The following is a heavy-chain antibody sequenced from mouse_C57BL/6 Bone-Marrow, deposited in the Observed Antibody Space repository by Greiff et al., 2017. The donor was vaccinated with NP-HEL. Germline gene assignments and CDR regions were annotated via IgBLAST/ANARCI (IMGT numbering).Heavy chain of an antibody. V-gene: IGHV5-17*01. Sequence: EVNVVESGGGLVKPGGSLKLSCAASGFTFSDYGMHWVRQAPEKGLEWVAYISSGSSTIYYADTVKGRFTISRDNAKNTLFLQMTSLRSEDTAMYYCARFITTAPYYAMDYWGQGNSVTVSS. CDR1: GFTFSDYG. D-gene: IGHD1-1*01. J-gene: IGHJ4*01. CDR3: ARFITTAPYYAMDY. CDR2: ISSGSSTI.